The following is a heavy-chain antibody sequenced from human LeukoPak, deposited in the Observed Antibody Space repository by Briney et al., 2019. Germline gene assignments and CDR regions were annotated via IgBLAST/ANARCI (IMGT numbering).Heavy chain of an antibody. J-gene: IGHJ4*02. CDR3: ARGWGMATTNWGY. CDR1: GGSFSGYF. V-gene: IGHV4-34*01. CDR2: INHSGSA. D-gene: IGHD5-24*01. Sequence: SETLSLTCAVYGGSFSGYFWTWIRQPPGKRLEWIGEINHSGSANNNLSLRSRVTVSVDTSKNQFSLRLTSVTAADTAGYYCARGWGMATTNWGYWSQGTLVNVSS.